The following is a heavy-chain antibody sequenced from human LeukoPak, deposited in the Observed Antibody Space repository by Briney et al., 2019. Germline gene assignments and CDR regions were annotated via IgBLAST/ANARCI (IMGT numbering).Heavy chain of an antibody. Sequence: PGGSLRLSCAASGFTFSTFGMVWLRRAPGKGPEWVSGITGSGATTYYADCVKGRFTISRDNSQNTLYLRMNTLRAEDTAVYYCAKVVSGFHFDCWGQGTLVTVSS. CDR3: AKVVSGFHFDC. CDR2: ITGSGATT. CDR1: GFTFSTFG. J-gene: IGHJ4*02. D-gene: IGHD1-26*01. V-gene: IGHV3-23*01.